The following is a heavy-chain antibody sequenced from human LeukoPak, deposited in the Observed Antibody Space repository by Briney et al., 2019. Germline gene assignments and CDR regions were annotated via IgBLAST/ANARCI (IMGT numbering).Heavy chain of an antibody. D-gene: IGHD2-2*01. CDR2: INPNSGGT. J-gene: IGHJ4*02. V-gene: IGHV1-2*02. CDR3: ARSGSSYCSSTSCYRDLDY. CDR1: GYTFTGYY. Sequence: GASVKVSCKASGYTFTGYYMLWVRQAPGQGLEWMGWINPNSGGTNYAQKFQGRVTMTRDTSISTAYMELSRLRSDDTAVYYCARSGSSYCSSTSCYRDLDYWGQGTLVTVSS.